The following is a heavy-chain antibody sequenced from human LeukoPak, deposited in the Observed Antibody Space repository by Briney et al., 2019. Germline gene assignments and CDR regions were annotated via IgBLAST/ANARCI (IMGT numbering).Heavy chain of an antibody. CDR1: GGTFSSYA. CDR2: IIPIFGTA. Sequence: SVTVSCKASGGTFSSYAISWVRQAPGQGLEWMGGIIPIFGTANYAQKFQGRVTITADESMSTAYMELSSLRSEDTAVYYCARTKYDSSADFDYWGQGTLVTVSS. V-gene: IGHV1-69*01. J-gene: IGHJ4*02. D-gene: IGHD3-22*01. CDR3: ARTKYDSSADFDY.